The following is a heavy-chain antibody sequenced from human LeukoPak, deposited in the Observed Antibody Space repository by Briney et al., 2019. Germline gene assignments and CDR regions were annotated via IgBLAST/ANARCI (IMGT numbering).Heavy chain of an antibody. V-gene: IGHV3-7*01. J-gene: IGHJ4*02. D-gene: IGHD4-17*01. CDR3: ARALRTVWGYYFDY. CDR2: IKSEGSEK. CDR1: GMTFSSHW. Sequence: GGSLRLSCAASGMTFSSHWMSWVRQAPGKGLEWVANIKSEGSEKYYLDSVKGRFTISRDNAKNSLYLLMNSLRAEDTAVYYCARALRTVWGYYFDYWGQGTLVAVSS.